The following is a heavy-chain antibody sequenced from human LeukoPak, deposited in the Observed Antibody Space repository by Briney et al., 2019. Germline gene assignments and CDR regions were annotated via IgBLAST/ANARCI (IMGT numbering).Heavy chain of an antibody. V-gene: IGHV4-4*02. CDR2: IYHSGST. CDR1: GGSISSSNW. CDR3: ARVGYYGSGSRYYYGMDV. J-gene: IGHJ6*04. Sequence: SGTLSLTCAVSGGSISSSNWWSWVRQPPGKGLEWIGEIYHSGSTNYNPSLKSRVTISVDKSKNQFSLKLSSVTAADTAVYYCARVGYYGSGSRYYYGMDVWGKGTTVTVSS. D-gene: IGHD3-10*01.